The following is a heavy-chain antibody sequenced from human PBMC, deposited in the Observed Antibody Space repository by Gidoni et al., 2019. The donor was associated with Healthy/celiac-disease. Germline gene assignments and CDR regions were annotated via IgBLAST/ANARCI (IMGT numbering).Heavy chain of an antibody. Sequence: EVQLVESGGGLVQPGGSLRLSCAASGFTFSSYSMNWVRQAPGKGLDWVSYISSSSSTIYYADSVKGRFTISRDNAKNSLYLQMNSLRDEDTAVYYCARDLVRYGSGKTIDYWGQGTLVTVSS. J-gene: IGHJ4*02. CDR3: ARDLVRYGSGKTIDY. V-gene: IGHV3-48*02. CDR1: GFTFSSYS. D-gene: IGHD3-10*01. CDR2: ISSSSSTI.